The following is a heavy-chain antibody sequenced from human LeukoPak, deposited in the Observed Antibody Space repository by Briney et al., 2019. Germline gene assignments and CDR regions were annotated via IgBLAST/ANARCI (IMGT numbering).Heavy chain of an antibody. CDR3: ARDGAYSSSWFDY. J-gene: IGHJ4*02. CDR1: GFTFSSYS. D-gene: IGHD6-13*01. Sequence: GGSLRLSCAASGFTFSSYSMNWVRQAPGKGLEWVSSISSSSYIYYADSVKGRFTISRDNARNSLYLQMNSLRAEDTAVYYCARDGAYSSSWFDYWGQGTLVTVSS. V-gene: IGHV3-21*01. CDR2: ISSSSYI.